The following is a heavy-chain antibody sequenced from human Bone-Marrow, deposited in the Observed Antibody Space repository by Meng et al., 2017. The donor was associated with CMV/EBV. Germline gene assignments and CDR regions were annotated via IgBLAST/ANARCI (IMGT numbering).Heavy chain of an antibody. CDR2: INPSGGST. V-gene: IGHV1-46*01. D-gene: IGHD6-13*01. CDR1: GYTFTSYY. CDR3: ARVKSVAEGVYGMDV. Sequence: ASVKVSCKASGYTFTSYYMHWVRQAPGQGLEWMGIINPSGGSTSYAQKFQGRVTMTRDTSTSTVYMELSSLRSEDTAVYYCARVKSVAEGVYGMDVWGQGTTVTVPS. J-gene: IGHJ6*02.